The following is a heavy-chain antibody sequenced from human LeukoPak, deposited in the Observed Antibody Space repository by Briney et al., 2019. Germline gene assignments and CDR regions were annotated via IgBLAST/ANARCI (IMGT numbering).Heavy chain of an antibody. CDR2: ISGSGGST. V-gene: IGHV3-23*01. J-gene: IGHJ5*02. Sequence: GSLRLSCAASGFTFSGYAMSWVRQAPGKGLEWVSFISGSGGSTHYADPVKGRFTISRDNSKNTLYLQMNSLRAEDTAVYYCAKTSHYYDSSGWFGLWGQGTLVTVSS. CDR1: GFTFSGYA. D-gene: IGHD3-22*01. CDR3: AKTSHYYDSSGWFGL.